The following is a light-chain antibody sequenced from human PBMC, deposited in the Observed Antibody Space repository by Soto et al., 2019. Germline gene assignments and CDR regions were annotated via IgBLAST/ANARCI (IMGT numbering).Light chain of an antibody. CDR2: DVN. J-gene: IGLJ1*01. Sequence: QALPTPPASVSGSPGQSITISCAGTSSDVGGYNYVSWFQQHPDKAPKVIIYDVNNRPSGVSNRFSGSKSGNTASLTISGLQAEDEADYYCSSFTSSITLVFGTGTKVTVL. CDR1: SSDVGGYNY. CDR3: SSFTSSITLV. V-gene: IGLV2-14*01.